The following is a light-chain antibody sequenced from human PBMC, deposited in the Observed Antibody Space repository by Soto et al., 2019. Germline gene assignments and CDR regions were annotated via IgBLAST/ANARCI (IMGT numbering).Light chain of an antibody. CDR2: DNN. Sequence: QSVLTQAPSVSAAPGQKVTISCSGSSSNIGRNYVSWYQQLPGEAPKLLIYDNNKRPSGIPDRFSGSKSGTSATLGITGLETGDEADYYCGTWDSSLSAGLFGGGTKVTVL. J-gene: IGLJ3*02. V-gene: IGLV1-51*01. CDR3: GTWDSSLSAGL. CDR1: SSNIGRNY.